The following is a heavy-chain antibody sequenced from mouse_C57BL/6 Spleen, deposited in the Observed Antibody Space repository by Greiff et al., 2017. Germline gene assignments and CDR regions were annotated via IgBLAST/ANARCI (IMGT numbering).Heavy chain of an antibody. Sequence: EVQLVESGPGLVKPSQSLSLTCSVTGYSITSGYYWNWIRQFPGNKLEWMGYLSYDGSTNYNPSLKNRISITRDTSKNQFFLKLNSVTTEDTATYYCARETYWGQGTLVTVSA. J-gene: IGHJ3*01. CDR2: LSYDGST. CDR1: GYSITSGYY. CDR3: ARETY. V-gene: IGHV3-6*01.